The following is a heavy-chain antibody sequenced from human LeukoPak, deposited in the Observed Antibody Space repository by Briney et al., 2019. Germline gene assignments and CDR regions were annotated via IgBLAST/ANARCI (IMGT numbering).Heavy chain of an antibody. CDR2: IYYSGST. Sequence: SETLSLTCTVSGGSISSYYWSWIRQPPGKGLEWIGYIYYSGSTNYNPSLKSRVTISVDTSENQFSLKLSSVTAADTAVYYCAGINYYDSSGYSFPKYYFDYWGQGTLVTVSS. J-gene: IGHJ4*02. V-gene: IGHV4-59*01. CDR1: GGSISSYY. CDR3: AGINYYDSSGYSFPKYYFDY. D-gene: IGHD3-22*01.